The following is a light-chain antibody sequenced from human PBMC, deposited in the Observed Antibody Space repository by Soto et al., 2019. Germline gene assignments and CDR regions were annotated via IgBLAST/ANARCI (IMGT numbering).Light chain of an antibody. J-gene: IGKJ4*01. CDR2: DAS. Sequence: EVVLTQSPATLSSSPGESVTLSCRASQSINTYLAWYQQKPGQAPRLLIYDASYRAAGIPARFSGSGSGTDFTLTISSLEPADFAIYHCQQLSNWSLNFGGGTKVEI. CDR3: QQLSNWSLN. V-gene: IGKV3-11*01. CDR1: QSINTY.